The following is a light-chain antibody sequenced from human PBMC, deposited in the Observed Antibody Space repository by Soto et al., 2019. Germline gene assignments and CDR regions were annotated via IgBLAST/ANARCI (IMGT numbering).Light chain of an antibody. Sequence: VLTQSPGTLSLSPGERATLSCRASQTVYTRYLAWYQQKPGQAPRLLIYGASSRATGIPDRFSGSGSGTDFTLTISRLEPEDFAVYYCQQYDSSIPYTLGQGTKLEIK. CDR3: QQYDSSIPYT. CDR2: GAS. CDR1: QTVYTRY. V-gene: IGKV3-20*01. J-gene: IGKJ2*01.